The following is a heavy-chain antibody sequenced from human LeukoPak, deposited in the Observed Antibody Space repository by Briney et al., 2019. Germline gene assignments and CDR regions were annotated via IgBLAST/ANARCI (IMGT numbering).Heavy chain of an antibody. V-gene: IGHV3-21*01. J-gene: IGHJ4*02. Sequence: PGGALRLSCADSGFTFSSYSMNWVRQAPGKGLQWVSSISSSSSYIHYADSVKGRFTISRDNAKNSLYLQMNSLRAEDTAVYYCARDTVEAAGSFDYWGQGTLVTVSS. CDR3: ARDTVEAAGSFDY. CDR2: ISSSSSYI. D-gene: IGHD6-25*01. CDR1: GFTFSSYS.